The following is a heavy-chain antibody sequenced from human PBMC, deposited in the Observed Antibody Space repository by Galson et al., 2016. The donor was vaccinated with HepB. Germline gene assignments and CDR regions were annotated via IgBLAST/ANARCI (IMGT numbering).Heavy chain of an antibody. CDR1: GYTFTSLD. D-gene: IGHD3-16*02. J-gene: IGHJ4*02. V-gene: IGHV1-8*01. CDR2: MNPNSGKR. CDR3: ASGSYRDY. Sequence: SVKVSCKASGYTFTSLDINWVRQAPGQGLEWMGWMNPNSGKRGYGQKFQGRVTFNTNTSISTAHMELSGLKLEDTAVYYCASGSYRDYWGQGTLVIVSS.